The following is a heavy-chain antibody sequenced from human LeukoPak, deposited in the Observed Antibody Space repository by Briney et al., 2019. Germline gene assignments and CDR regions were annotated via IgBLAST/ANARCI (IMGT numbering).Heavy chain of an antibody. CDR3: ASPGSIADDCFDY. D-gene: IGHD6-6*01. CDR1: GYTFTSYD. Sequence: ASVTVSCKASGYTFTSYDINWVRQATGQGLEWMGWMNPNSGNTGYAQKFQGRVTMTRNTSISTAYMELSSLRSEDTAVYYCASPGSIADDCFDYWGQGTLVTVSS. CDR2: MNPNSGNT. V-gene: IGHV1-8*01. J-gene: IGHJ4*02.